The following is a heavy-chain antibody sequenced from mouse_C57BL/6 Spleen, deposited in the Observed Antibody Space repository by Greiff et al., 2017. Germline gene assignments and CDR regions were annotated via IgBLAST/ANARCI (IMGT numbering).Heavy chain of an antibody. CDR3: ARGYYGSSPWFAY. Sequence: VQLQQSGAELVKPGASVKLSCTASGFNIKDSYMHWVKQRTEQGLEWIGRIDPEDGEPTYAPKFQGKATITADTSSNTAYLQLSSLTSEDTAVYYCARGYYGSSPWFAYWGQGTLVTVSA. D-gene: IGHD1-1*01. J-gene: IGHJ3*01. CDR2: IDPEDGEP. CDR1: GFNIKDSY. V-gene: IGHV14-2*01.